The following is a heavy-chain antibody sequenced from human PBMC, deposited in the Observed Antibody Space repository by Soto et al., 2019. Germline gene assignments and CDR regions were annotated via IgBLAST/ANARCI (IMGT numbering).Heavy chain of an antibody. V-gene: IGHV6-1*01. CDR2: TYYRSKWFN. J-gene: IGHJ5*01. D-gene: IGHD2-8*01. Sequence: PSQTLSLTCAISGESVSTNSATWAWIRQSPSRGLEWLGRTYYRSKWFNDYAVSVKGRISINPDTSNNQFSLQLNSVTPDDTAEYYCARLIGDSWLDSWGQGTLVTVSS. CDR1: GESVSTNSAT. CDR3: ARLIGDSWLDS.